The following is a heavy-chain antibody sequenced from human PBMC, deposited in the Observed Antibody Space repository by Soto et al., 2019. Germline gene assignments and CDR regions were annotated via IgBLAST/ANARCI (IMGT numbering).Heavy chain of an antibody. D-gene: IGHD6-19*01. CDR1: DYTLSSSNYY. V-gene: IGHV4-39*01. Sequence: SVTPSLTWPVSDYTLSSSNYYWGWDHPPPGKGLEWIGSIYYSGSTYYNPSLKSRVTISVDTSKNQFSLKLSSVTAADTAVYYCARRQDSSGWYKEYYFDYWGQGTLVTVSS. CDR3: ARRQDSSGWYKEYYFDY. J-gene: IGHJ4*02. CDR2: IYYSGST.